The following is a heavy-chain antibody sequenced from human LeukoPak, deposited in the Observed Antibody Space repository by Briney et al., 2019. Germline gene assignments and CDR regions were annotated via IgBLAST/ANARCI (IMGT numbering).Heavy chain of an antibody. CDR2: ISYDGSNK. J-gene: IGHJ4*02. CDR1: GFTFSSYA. Sequence: GGSLRLSCAASGFTFSSYAMHWVRQAPGKGLEWVAVISYDGSNKYYADSVKGRFTISRDNSKNTLYLQMNSLRAEDTAVYYCARVRANMVRGVISYWGQGTLVTVSS. CDR3: ARVRANMVRGVISY. V-gene: IGHV3-30-3*01. D-gene: IGHD3-10*01.